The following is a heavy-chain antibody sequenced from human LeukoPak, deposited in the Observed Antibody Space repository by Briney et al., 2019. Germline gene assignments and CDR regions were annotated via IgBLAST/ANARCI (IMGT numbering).Heavy chain of an antibody. J-gene: IGHJ5*02. CDR1: GYSFTSYW. Sequence: PGESLKISCKGSGYSFTSYWIGWVRQMPGKGLEWMGIIYPGDSDTRYSPSFQGQVTISADKSISTAYLQWSSLKASDTAMYYCARYENPRVVPKAAAGTGDWFDPWGQGTLVTVSS. CDR3: ARYENPRVVPKAAAGTGDWFDP. CDR2: IYPGDSDT. D-gene: IGHD6-13*01. V-gene: IGHV5-51*01.